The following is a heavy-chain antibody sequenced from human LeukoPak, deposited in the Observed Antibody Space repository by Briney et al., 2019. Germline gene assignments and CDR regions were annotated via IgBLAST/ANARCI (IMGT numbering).Heavy chain of an antibody. CDR3: ASVYSSSYYGMDV. V-gene: IGHV4-59*01. Sequence: SETLSLTCTVSGGSISSYYWSWIRQPPGKGLEWIGYIYYSGSTNYNPSLKSRVTISVDTSKNQFSLKLSSVTAADTAVYYCASVYSSSYYGMDVWGQGTLVTVSS. J-gene: IGHJ6*02. CDR2: IYYSGST. CDR1: GGSISSYY. D-gene: IGHD6-6*01.